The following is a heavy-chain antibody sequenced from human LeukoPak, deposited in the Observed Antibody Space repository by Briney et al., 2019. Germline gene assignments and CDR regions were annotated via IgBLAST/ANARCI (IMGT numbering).Heavy chain of an antibody. CDR1: GFTFSNNW. CDR2: INSDGRTT. J-gene: IGHJ4*02. D-gene: IGHD3-22*01. V-gene: IGHV3-74*01. Sequence: GGSLRLSCAASGFTFSNNWMHWVRQAPGKGLVWVSRINSDGRTTTYADSVKGRFTISRDNSKNTLYLQMNSLRAEDTAVYYCAKDRYYDSSGPSDYWGQGTLVTVSS. CDR3: AKDRYYDSSGPSDY.